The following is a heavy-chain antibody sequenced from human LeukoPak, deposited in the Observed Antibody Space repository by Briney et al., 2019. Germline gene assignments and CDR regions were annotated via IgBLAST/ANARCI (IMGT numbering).Heavy chain of an antibody. J-gene: IGHJ3*02. CDR3: ARDAVAFDI. Sequence: GRSLSLSCAASGFTFSSYGMHWVRQAPGKGLEWVAVIWYDGSNKYYADSVKGRFTISRDNSKNTLYLQMNNLRAEDTAVYYCARDAVAFDIWGQGTMVTVSS. CDR1: GFTFSSYG. V-gene: IGHV3-33*01. CDR2: IWYDGSNK.